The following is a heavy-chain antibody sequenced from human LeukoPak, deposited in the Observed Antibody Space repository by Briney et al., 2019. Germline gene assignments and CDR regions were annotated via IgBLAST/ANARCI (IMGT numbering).Heavy chain of an antibody. D-gene: IGHD2-2*02. J-gene: IGHJ4*02. CDR1: GFTFSNYW. Sequence: PGGSLRLSCAASGFTFSNYWMHWVRQAPGKGLVWVSRIKSDGSSTIYADSVKGRFTISRDNAKNTLSLQMNSLRAEDTAVYYCARVWCSSTGCYTSPLDYWGQGTLVTVSP. CDR3: ARVWCSSTGCYTSPLDY. CDR2: IKSDGSST. V-gene: IGHV3-74*01.